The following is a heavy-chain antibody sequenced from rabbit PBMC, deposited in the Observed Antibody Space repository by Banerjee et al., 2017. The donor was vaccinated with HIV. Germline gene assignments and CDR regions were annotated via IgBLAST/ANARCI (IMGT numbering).Heavy chain of an antibody. D-gene: IGHD7-1*01. Sequence: QSLEESGGDLVKPGASLTLTCKASGFSFSNRCVMCWVRQTPGKGLEWIACINTSSGNAVYANWAKGRFTISKTSSTTVTLQMTSLTAADTATYFCTRDFTGVIGWNFNLWGPGTLVTVS. CDR1: GFSFSNRCV. CDR3: TRDFTGVIGWNFNL. V-gene: IGHV1S40*01. CDR2: INTSSGNA. J-gene: IGHJ4*01.